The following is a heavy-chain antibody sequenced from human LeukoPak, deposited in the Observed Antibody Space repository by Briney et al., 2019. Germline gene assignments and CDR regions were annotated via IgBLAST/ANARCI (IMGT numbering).Heavy chain of an antibody. CDR1: GFTFSSYA. CDR2: IRYDGSNK. J-gene: IGHJ6*04. Sequence: GGSLRLSCAASGFTFSSYAMSWVRQAPGKGLEWVAFIRYDGSNKYYADSVKGRFTISRDNSKNTLYLQMNSLRAEDTAVYYCARDDFGCSSTSCYDVWGKGTTVTVSS. V-gene: IGHV3-30*02. D-gene: IGHD2-2*01. CDR3: ARDDFGCSSTSCYDV.